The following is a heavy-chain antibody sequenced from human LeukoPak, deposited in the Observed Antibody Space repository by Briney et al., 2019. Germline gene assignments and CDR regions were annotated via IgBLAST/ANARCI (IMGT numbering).Heavy chain of an antibody. CDR3: ARRTDRAFWYLDY. CDR1: GYRFTSYW. CDR2: IYPGDSDT. J-gene: IGHJ4*02. Sequence: GESLKISCKGSGYRFTSYWIGWVRQMPGKGLEWMGIIYPGDSDTRYSPSFQGQVTISADKSISTAYLQWSSLKASDTAIYYCARRTDRAFWYLDYWGQGTLVTVSS. V-gene: IGHV5-51*01.